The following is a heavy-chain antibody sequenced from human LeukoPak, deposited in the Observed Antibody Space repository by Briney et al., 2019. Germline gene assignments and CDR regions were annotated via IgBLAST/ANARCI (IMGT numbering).Heavy chain of an antibody. J-gene: IGHJ4*02. D-gene: IGHD5-18*01. CDR3: ARDRKAGGYFSY. CDR2: INPNSGGT. Sequence: ASVKVSRKASGYTFTGYYMHWVRQAPGQGLEWMGWINPNSGGTNYAQKFQGRVTMTRDTSISTAYMELSRLRSDDTAVYYCARDRKAGGYFSYWGQGTLVTVSS. CDR1: GYTFTGYY. V-gene: IGHV1-2*02.